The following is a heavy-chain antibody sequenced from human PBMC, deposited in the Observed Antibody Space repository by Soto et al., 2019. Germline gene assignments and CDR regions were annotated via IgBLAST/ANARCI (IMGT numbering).Heavy chain of an antibody. Sequence: ETLSLTCTVSGGSISSYYWSWIRQPPGKGLEWIGYIYYSGSTNYNPSLKSRVTISVDTSKNQFSLKLSSVTAADTAVYYCSRALVDYYDSSGYYLIFDYWGQGTLVTVSS. CDR1: GGSISSYY. D-gene: IGHD3-22*01. J-gene: IGHJ4*02. CDR3: SRALVDYYDSSGYYLIFDY. V-gene: IGHV4-59*01. CDR2: IYYSGST.